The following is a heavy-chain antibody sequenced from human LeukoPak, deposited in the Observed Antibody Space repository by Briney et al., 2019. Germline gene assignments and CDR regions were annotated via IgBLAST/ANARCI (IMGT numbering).Heavy chain of an antibody. Sequence: GGSLRLSCEASGFTFGIYAMHWVRQAPGKGLEYISGISSNGYSTYYANSVKGRFTISRANSKNTLYLQMGSLRDEDMAVFYCAREATTKTGRVYYFDYWGQGTLVTVSS. CDR3: AREATTKTGRVYYFDY. CDR1: GFTFGIYA. J-gene: IGHJ4*02. CDR2: ISSNGYST. V-gene: IGHV3-64*01. D-gene: IGHD3-16*01.